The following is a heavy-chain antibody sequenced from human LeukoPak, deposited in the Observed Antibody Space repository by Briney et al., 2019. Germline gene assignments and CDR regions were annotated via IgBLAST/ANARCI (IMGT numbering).Heavy chain of an antibody. CDR1: GFTFSSYS. D-gene: IGHD3-3*01. J-gene: IGHJ4*02. V-gene: IGHV3-48*04. Sequence: GGSLRLSCAASGFTFSSYSMNWVRQAPGKGLEWVSYISSSSSTIYYADSVKGRFTISRDNAKNSLYLQMNSLRAEDTAVYYCARGDFWSGYYDDYWGQGTLVTVSS. CDR2: ISSSSSTI. CDR3: ARGDFWSGYYDDY.